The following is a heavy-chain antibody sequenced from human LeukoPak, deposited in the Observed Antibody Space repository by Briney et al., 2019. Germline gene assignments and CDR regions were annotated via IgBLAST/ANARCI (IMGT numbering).Heavy chain of an antibody. J-gene: IGHJ4*02. CDR1: GGTFSSYA. V-gene: IGHV1-69*13. CDR2: IIPIFGTA. D-gene: IGHD6-6*01. CDR3: ARVPYRSSSSGFIDY. Sequence: SVKVSCKASGGTFSSYAISWVRQAPGQGLEWMGGIIPIFGTANYAQKFQGRVTITADESTSTAYMELSSLRSEDTAVYYCARVPYRSSSSGFIDYWGQGTLVTVSS.